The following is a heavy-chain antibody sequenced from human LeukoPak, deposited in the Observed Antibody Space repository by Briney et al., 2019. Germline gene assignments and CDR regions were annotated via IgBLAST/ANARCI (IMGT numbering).Heavy chain of an antibody. D-gene: IGHD3-3*01. Sequence: PWASVKVSCKVSGYTLTELSMHWVRQAPGKGLEWMGGFDPEDGETIYAQKFQGRVTMTEDTSTDTAYMELSSLRSEDTAVYYCARENVLRFLEWWSSGDWFDPWGQGTLVTVSS. CDR3: ARENVLRFLEWWSSGDWFDP. CDR1: GYTLTELS. V-gene: IGHV1-24*01. CDR2: FDPEDGET. J-gene: IGHJ5*02.